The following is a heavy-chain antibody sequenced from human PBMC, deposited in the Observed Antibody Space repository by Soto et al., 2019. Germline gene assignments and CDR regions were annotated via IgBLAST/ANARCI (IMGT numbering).Heavy chain of an antibody. Sequence: QVQLQESGPGLVKPSQTLSLTCTVSGGSISSGDYYWSWIRQPPGKGLEWIGYIYYSGSTYYNPSLQTRVTILLDTSQNQFSLKLSSVTAADTAVYYCARDGYYGSGYDDHWGQGTLVTVSS. CDR3: ARDGYYGSGYDDH. V-gene: IGHV4-30-4*01. CDR1: GGSISSGDYY. D-gene: IGHD3-10*01. CDR2: IYYSGST. J-gene: IGHJ4*02.